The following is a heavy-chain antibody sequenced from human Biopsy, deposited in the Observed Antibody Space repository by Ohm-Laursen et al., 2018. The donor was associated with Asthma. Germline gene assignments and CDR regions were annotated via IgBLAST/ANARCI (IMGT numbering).Heavy chain of an antibody. CDR3: ARAQDYYDSRGYYRSFDY. D-gene: IGHD3-22*01. CDR1: YGPITSGGYY. V-gene: IGHV4-31*03. J-gene: IGHJ4*02. Sequence: TLSLPCSVSYGPITSGGYYWTWIRRHPGKGLEWIGLIYYSGSTYYNPSLKSRVSISIDTSKNQFSLKLSSVTAADTAVYYCARAQDYYDSRGYYRSFDYWGQGTLVTVSS. CDR2: IYYSGST.